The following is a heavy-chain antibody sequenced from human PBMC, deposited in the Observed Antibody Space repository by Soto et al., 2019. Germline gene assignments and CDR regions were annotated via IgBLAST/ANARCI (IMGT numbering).Heavy chain of an antibody. CDR1: GFTFSSYW. CDR2: IKQDGSEK. J-gene: IGHJ3*02. V-gene: IGHV3-7*01. Sequence: EVQLVESGGGLVQPGGSLRLSCAASGFTFSSYWMSWVRQAPGKGLEWVANIKQDGSEKYYVDSVKGRFTISRDNAKNSLYLQMNSLRAEDTAVYYCAREGLVGAAVGDAFDIWGQGTMVTVSS. D-gene: IGHD1-26*01. CDR3: AREGLVGAAVGDAFDI.